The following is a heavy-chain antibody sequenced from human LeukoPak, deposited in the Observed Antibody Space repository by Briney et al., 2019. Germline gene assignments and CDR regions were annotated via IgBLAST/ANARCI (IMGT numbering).Heavy chain of an antibody. J-gene: IGHJ4*02. CDR3: KSGGAAPGSFDY. CDR1: GFTFSSYW. D-gene: IGHD1-1*01. V-gene: IGHV3-7*01. CDR2: IKYDGNEE. Sequence: GGSLRLSCAACGFTFSSYWMSWMRQAPGKGLEWVANIKYDGNEEYYVDSVKGRFTISRDNAKNSLYLQLNSLRVEGTAVYYCKSGGAAPGSFDYWGQGTLVTVSP.